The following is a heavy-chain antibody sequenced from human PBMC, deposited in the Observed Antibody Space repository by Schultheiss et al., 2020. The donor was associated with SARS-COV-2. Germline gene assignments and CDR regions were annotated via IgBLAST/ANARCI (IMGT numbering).Heavy chain of an antibody. Sequence: ASVKVSCKASGYTFTAYYVHWVRQAPGQGLEWMGWINPNSGGTNYAQKFQGRVTITADESTSTAYMELSSLRSEDTAVYYCARVPMIVGRFDPWGQGTLVTVSS. CDR2: INPNSGGT. CDR3: ARVPMIVGRFDP. J-gene: IGHJ5*02. V-gene: IGHV1-2*02. D-gene: IGHD3-22*01. CDR1: GYTFTAYY.